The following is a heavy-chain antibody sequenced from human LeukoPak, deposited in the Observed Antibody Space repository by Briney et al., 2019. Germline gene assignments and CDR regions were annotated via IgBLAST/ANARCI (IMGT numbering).Heavy chain of an antibody. CDR1: GFTFSSYA. CDR3: ARGPLVVARGDY. D-gene: IGHD2-15*01. Sequence: GGSLRLSCAASGFTFSSYAMHWVRQAPGKGLEWVAVISYDGSNKYYADSVKGRFTISRDNSKNTLYLQMNSLRAEDTAVYYCARGPLVVARGDYWGQGTLVTVSS. CDR2: ISYDGSNK. J-gene: IGHJ4*02. V-gene: IGHV3-30-3*01.